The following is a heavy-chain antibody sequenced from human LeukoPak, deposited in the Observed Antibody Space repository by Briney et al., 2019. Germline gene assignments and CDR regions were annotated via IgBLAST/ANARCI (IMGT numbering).Heavy chain of an antibody. CDR2: MYAGGSP. J-gene: IGHJ5*02. D-gene: IGHD3-16*01. CDR3: VRGGGAGLAP. Sequence: GGSLRLSCAASGFTFSSSAMSWVRQAPGKGLEWVSIMYAGGSPFYADSVKGRFIISRDNSKNTLYLQMNSLRAEDTAVYYCVRGGGAGLAPWGQGTLVTVSS. CDR1: GFTFSSSA. V-gene: IGHV3-53*01.